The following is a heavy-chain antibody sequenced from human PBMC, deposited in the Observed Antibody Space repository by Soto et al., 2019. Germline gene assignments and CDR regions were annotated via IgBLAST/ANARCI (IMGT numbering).Heavy chain of an antibody. J-gene: IGHJ6*02. CDR2: INAGNGNT. Sequence: ASVKVSCKASGYSFTSYAMHWVRQAPGQRLEWMGWINAGNGNTKYSQKLQGRVTITRDTSASTAYMELSSLRSEDTAVYYCATRNSGTEGYYYYYYGMDVWGQGTTVTVSS. V-gene: IGHV1-3*01. CDR1: GYSFTSYA. D-gene: IGHD1-1*01. CDR3: ATRNSGTEGYYYYYYGMDV.